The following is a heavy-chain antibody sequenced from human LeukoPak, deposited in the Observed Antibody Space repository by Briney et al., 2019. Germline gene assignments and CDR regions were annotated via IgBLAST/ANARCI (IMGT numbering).Heavy chain of an antibody. CDR3: ARSGYGHYYDSSGYRPGTKDYGMDV. D-gene: IGHD3-22*01. CDR1: GGTFSSYA. V-gene: IGHV1-69*04. CDR2: IIPILGIA. Sequence: AASVKVSCKASGGTFSSYAISWVRQAPGQGLEWMGRIIPILGIANYAQKFQGRVTITADKSTSTAYMELSSPRSEDTAVYYCARSGYGHYYDSSGYRPGTKDYGMDVWGQGTTVTVSS. J-gene: IGHJ6*02.